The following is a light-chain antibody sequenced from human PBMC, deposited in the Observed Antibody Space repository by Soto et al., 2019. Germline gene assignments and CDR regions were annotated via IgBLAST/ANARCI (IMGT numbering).Light chain of an antibody. J-gene: IGLJ1*01. CDR3: AVWDDSLSSYV. Sequence: QSVLTQPPSTSETPGQRVTISCSGRSSNIGRNSVCWYQQVPGTAPRLLIYGSSQRPSAVPDRFSGSKSGTSASLAISGLRSEDEADYYCAVWDDSLSSYVFGPGTKVTVL. V-gene: IGLV1-47*02. CDR1: SSNIGRNS. CDR2: GSS.